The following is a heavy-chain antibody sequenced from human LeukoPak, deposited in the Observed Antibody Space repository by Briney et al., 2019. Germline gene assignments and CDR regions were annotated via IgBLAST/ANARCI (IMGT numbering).Heavy chain of an antibody. Sequence: PSETLSLTCAVSGGSISSISSNNWAWIRQPPGKGLDLIAAIHYTGSTYYNPSFMSRVTISVDTSKNQFSLKLNSLTATDTAVYYCARLPTGYPNWFDTWGQGILVTVSS. V-gene: IGHV4-39*01. D-gene: IGHD5-18*01. CDR1: GGSISSISSNN. J-gene: IGHJ5*02. CDR2: IHYTGST. CDR3: ARLPTGYPNWFDT.